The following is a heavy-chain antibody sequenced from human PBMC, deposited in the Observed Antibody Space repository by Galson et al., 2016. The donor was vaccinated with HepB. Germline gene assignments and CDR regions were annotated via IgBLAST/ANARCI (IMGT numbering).Heavy chain of an antibody. D-gene: IGHD6-6*01. Sequence: TLSLTCIVSGGSVRSSSYFWAWLRQPPGKGLEWLGSIHYSGSAYYNTSLQSRAIISVDTSSNQFSLTLASGTAADTALYYCARHYSSSSEAYFDFWGQGSLVTFSA. CDR2: IHYSGSA. CDR3: ARHYSSSSEAYFDF. CDR1: GGSVRSSSYF. V-gene: IGHV4-39*01. J-gene: IGHJ4*02.